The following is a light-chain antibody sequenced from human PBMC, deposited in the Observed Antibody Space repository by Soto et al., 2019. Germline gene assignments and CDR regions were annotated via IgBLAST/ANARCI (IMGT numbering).Light chain of an antibody. CDR3: AAWDDSLDNYV. CDR1: TSNIGSNT. Sequence: QSVLTQPPSASGTPGQRVTISCSGGTSNIGSNTVNWYQQLPGTAPKLLIYSNNQRPSGVPDRFSGSKSGTSASLVISGLQSEDEADYYCAAWDDSLDNYVFGTGTKVTVL. J-gene: IGLJ1*01. CDR2: SNN. V-gene: IGLV1-44*01.